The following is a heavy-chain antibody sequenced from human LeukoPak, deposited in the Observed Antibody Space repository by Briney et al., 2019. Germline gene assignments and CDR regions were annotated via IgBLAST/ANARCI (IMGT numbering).Heavy chain of an antibody. CDR1: RGSIRSSS. J-gene: IGHJ3*02. D-gene: IGHD3-3*01. CDR3: TRVSYFASWSKSYSSPPGDAFDI. CDR2: VLTSGTA. Sequence: SETLSLTCSISRGSIRSSSWTWIRQPAGKGLEWIGLVLTSGTAIYNPSLKSRVTMSLDTSKSQFSLNVTSVTAADTAVYYCTRVSYFASWSKSYSSPPGDAFDIWGQGTMVIVSS. V-gene: IGHV4-4*07.